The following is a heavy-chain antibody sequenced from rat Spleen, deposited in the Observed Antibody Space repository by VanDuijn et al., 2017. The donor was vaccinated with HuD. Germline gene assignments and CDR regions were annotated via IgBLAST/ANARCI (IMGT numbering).Heavy chain of an antibody. V-gene: IGHV2-30*01. Sequence: QVQLKESGPGLVQPSQTLSLTCTVAGFSLTSYNVHWVRQPPGKGLEWMGIIWTGGSTDYNSALKSRLSISRDTSKSQVFLKMNSLQTEDTAMYFCARGSVFFDYWGQGVMVTVSS. CDR3: ARGSVFFDY. D-gene: IGHD4-1*01. J-gene: IGHJ2*01. CDR2: IWTGGST. CDR1: GFSLTSYN.